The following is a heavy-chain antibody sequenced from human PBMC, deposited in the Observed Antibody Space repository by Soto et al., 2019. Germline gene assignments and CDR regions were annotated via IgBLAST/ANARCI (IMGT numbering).Heavy chain of an antibody. Sequence: GGSLRLSCAASGFTVSSNYMSWVRQAPGKGLEWVSVIYSGGSTYYADSVKGRFTISRDNSKNTLYLQMNSLRAEDTAVYYCARDRSGYNFNYYYGMDVWGQGTTVTSP. J-gene: IGHJ6*02. D-gene: IGHD5-12*01. V-gene: IGHV3-53*01. CDR1: GFTVSSNY. CDR3: ARDRSGYNFNYYYGMDV. CDR2: IYSGGST.